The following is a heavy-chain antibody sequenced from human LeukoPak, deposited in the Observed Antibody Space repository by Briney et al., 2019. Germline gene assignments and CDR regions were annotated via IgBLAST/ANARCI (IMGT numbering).Heavy chain of an antibody. CDR3: AREVVPAAMTYYYYYYMDV. CDR2: IYTSGST. Sequence: SETLSLTCTVSGGSISSGSYYWSWIRQPAGKGLEWIGRIYTSGSTNYNPSLKSRVTISVGTSKNQFSLKLSSVTAADTAVYCCAREVVPAAMTYYYYYYMDVWGKGTTVTVSS. D-gene: IGHD2-2*01. V-gene: IGHV4-61*02. J-gene: IGHJ6*03. CDR1: GGSISSGSYY.